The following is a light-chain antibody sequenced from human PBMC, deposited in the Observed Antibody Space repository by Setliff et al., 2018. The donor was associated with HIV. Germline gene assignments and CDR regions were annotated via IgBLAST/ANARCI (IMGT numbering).Light chain of an antibody. V-gene: IGLV1-47*01. CDR2: RND. Sequence: QSALTQPPSASGTPGQWVTISCSGSSSNIRSNYVHWYQQLPGTAPKLLIYRNDQRPSGVPDRFSGSKSGTSASLAISGLRSEDEADYYCAAWDDSLSGVVFGGGTQLTV. CDR1: SSNIRSNY. CDR3: AAWDDSLSGVV. J-gene: IGLJ2*01.